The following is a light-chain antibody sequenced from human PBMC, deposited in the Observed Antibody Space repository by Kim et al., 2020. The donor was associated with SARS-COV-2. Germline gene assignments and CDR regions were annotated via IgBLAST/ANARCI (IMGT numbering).Light chain of an antibody. CDR2: GAS. V-gene: IGKV3-15*01. CDR1: QSVSTN. J-gene: IGKJ1*01. Sequence: EIVMTQSPATLSVSPGERATLSCRASQSVSTNLAWYQQKPDQAPRLLIYGASTRDTGIAARFSGSGSGTEFSLTISSLQSEDFAVYYCQQYNGWPRTFGQGTKVDIK. CDR3: QQYNGWPRT.